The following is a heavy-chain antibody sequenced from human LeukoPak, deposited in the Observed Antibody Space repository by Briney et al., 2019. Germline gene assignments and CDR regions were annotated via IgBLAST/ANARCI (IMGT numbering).Heavy chain of an antibody. CDR3: ARGLYFDWLPTKGSYNWFDP. Sequence: ASVKVSCKASGYTFTGYYMHWVRQAPGQGLEWMGWINPNSGGTNYAQKFQGRVTMTRDTSISTAYMELSRLRSEDTAVYYCARGLYFDWLPTKGSYNWFDPWGQGTLVTVSS. J-gene: IGHJ5*02. CDR1: GYTFTGYY. CDR2: INPNSGGT. V-gene: IGHV1-2*02. D-gene: IGHD3-9*01.